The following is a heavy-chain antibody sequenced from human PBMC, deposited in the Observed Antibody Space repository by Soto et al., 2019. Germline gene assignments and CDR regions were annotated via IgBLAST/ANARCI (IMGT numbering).Heavy chain of an antibody. CDR3: ATGGGRVVVVPAAIGWYYYGMDV. CDR1: GYTLTELS. V-gene: IGHV1-24*01. CDR2: FDPEDGET. D-gene: IGHD2-2*01. J-gene: IGHJ6*02. Sequence: ASVKVSCKVSGYTLTELSMHWVRQAPGKGLEWMGGFDPEDGETIYAQKFQGRVTMTEDTSTDTAYMELSSLRSEDTAVYYCATGGGRVVVVPAAIGWYYYGMDVWGQGTTVTVSS.